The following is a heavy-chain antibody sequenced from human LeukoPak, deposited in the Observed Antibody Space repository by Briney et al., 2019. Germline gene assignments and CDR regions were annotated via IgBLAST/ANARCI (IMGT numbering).Heavy chain of an antibody. CDR3: ARDPQSSGWYDY. J-gene: IGHJ4*02. CDR1: GGSISSYY. CDR2: IYTSGST. D-gene: IGHD6-19*01. Sequence: PSETPSLTCTVSGGSISSYYWSWIRQPAGKGLEWIGHIYTSGSTNYNPSLKSRVTMSVDTSKNQFSLKLSSVTAADTAVYYCARDPQSSGWYDYWGQGTLVTVSS. V-gene: IGHV4-4*07.